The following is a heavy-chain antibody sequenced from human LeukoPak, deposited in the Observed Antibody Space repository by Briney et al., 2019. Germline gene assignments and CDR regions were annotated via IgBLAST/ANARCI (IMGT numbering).Heavy chain of an antibody. D-gene: IGHD2-21*01. V-gene: IGHV1-69*13. Sequence: SVKVSCKASGGTFSSYAISWVRQAPGQGLEWMGGIIPIFGTANYAQKFQGRVTITADESTSTAYMELSSLRSEDTAVYYCARGPQYSILVGDYYYGMDVWGQGTTVTVSS. J-gene: IGHJ6*02. CDR3: ARGPQYSILVGDYYYGMDV. CDR2: IIPIFGTA. CDR1: GGTFSSYA.